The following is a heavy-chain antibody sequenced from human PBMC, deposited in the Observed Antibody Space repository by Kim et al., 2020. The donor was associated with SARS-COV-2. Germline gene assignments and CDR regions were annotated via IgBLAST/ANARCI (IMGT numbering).Heavy chain of an antibody. D-gene: IGHD6-19*01. Sequence: ASVKVSCKASGYTFTGYYMHWVRQAPGQGLEWMGWINPNSGGTNYAQKFQGRVTMTRDTSISTAYMELSRLRSDDTAVYYCARAPSGIAVSWFDPWGQGTLVTVSS. CDR2: INPNSGGT. J-gene: IGHJ5*02. V-gene: IGHV1-2*02. CDR1: GYTFTGYY. CDR3: ARAPSGIAVSWFDP.